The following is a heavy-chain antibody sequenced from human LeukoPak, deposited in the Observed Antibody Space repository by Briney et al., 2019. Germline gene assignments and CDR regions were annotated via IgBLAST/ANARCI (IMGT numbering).Heavy chain of an antibody. CDR3: ARRDIVATIASDY. D-gene: IGHD5-12*01. Sequence: ASVKVSCKASGYTFTVYYMHWVRQAPGQGLEWMGWINPNSGGTNYAQKFQGRVTMTRDTSISTAYMELSRLRSDDTAVYYCARRDIVATIASDYWGQGTLVTVSS. V-gene: IGHV1-2*02. CDR2: INPNSGGT. J-gene: IGHJ4*02. CDR1: GYTFTVYY.